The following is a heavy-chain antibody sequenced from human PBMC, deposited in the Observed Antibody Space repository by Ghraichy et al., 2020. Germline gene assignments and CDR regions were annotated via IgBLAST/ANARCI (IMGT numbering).Heavy chain of an antibody. V-gene: IGHV3-21*01. Sequence: GGSLRLSCAASGFTFSSYSMNWVRQAPGKGLEWVSSISSSSSYIYYADSVKGRFTISRDNAKNSLYLQMNSLRAEDTAVYYCAREEGDGYNYLEAFDIWGQGTMVTVSS. D-gene: IGHD5-24*01. J-gene: IGHJ3*02. CDR2: ISSSSSYI. CDR3: AREEGDGYNYLEAFDI. CDR1: GFTFSSYS.